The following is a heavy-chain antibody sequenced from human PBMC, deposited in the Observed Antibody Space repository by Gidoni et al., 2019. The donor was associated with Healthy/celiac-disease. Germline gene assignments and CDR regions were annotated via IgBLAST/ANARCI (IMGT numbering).Heavy chain of an antibody. CDR3: ASGGAKWYFDL. Sequence: EVQLVESGGGLVKPGGSLRLSCAASGFPFSSYSMNWVRQAPGKGLEWVSSISSGSSYIYYADSVKGRFTISRDNAKNSLYLQMNSLRAEDTAVYYCASGGAKWYFDLWGRGTLVTVSS. CDR1: GFPFSSYS. CDR2: ISSGSSYI. J-gene: IGHJ2*01. D-gene: IGHD6-25*01. V-gene: IGHV3-21*01.